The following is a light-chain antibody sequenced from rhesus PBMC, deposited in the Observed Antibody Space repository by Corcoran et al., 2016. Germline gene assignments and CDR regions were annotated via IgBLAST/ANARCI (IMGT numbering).Light chain of an antibody. V-gene: IGKV1-22*01. CDR2: KAS. J-gene: IGKJ3*01. CDR3: LQYSSSPFT. Sequence: DIQMTQSPSSLSASVGDTVTITCRASQSISSWLDWYQQKPGHAPKLLIYKASSLQSGVPSRSSGSGSVTDFTLTLSSLQPEDFATYYCLQYSSSPFTFGPGTKLDIK. CDR1: QSISSW.